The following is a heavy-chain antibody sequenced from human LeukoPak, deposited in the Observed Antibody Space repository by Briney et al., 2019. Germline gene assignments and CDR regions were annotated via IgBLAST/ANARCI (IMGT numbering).Heavy chain of an antibody. D-gene: IGHD5-24*01. CDR2: LNPSGGSS. CDR1: GYTITSYY. CDR3: ASVYKHGMDV. V-gene: IGHV1-46*01. Sequence: ASVKVSCKASGYTITSYYMHWVRQAPGQGLEWMAILNPSGGSSNYAQKFQGRATLTRATSTGTVYMELSSLRSEDTAVYYCASVYKHGMDVWGQGTTVIVSS. J-gene: IGHJ6*02.